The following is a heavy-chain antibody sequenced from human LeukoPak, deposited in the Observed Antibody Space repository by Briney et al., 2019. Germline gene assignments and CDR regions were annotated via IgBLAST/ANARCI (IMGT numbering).Heavy chain of an antibody. D-gene: IGHD6-25*01. CDR2: ISAYNGDT. Sequence: GASVKVSCKTSGFPFTTYGFSWVRQAPGQGLEWMGWISAYNGDTNYAQKFQGRLTMTTDISTTTAYMELRSLRSDDTAVYYCARDHSSGCQLLDYWGQGTLVTVSS. J-gene: IGHJ4*02. CDR1: GFPFTTYG. CDR3: ARDHSSGCQLLDY. V-gene: IGHV1-18*01.